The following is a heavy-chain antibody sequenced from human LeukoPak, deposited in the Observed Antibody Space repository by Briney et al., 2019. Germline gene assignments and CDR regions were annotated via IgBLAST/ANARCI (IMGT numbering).Heavy chain of an antibody. CDR1: GFTFSSYG. D-gene: IGHD4-17*01. CDR2: IRFDGSSN. J-gene: IGHJ3*02. V-gene: IGHV3-30*02. CDR3: ASERDYGDSNAFDM. Sequence: GGSLRLSCAASGFTFSSYGMHWVRQAPGKGLEWVAFIRFDGSSNFYADSVKGRFTTSRDNSKNTLYLQMNSLRPEDTAVYYCASERDYGDSNAFDMWGQGTMVTVSS.